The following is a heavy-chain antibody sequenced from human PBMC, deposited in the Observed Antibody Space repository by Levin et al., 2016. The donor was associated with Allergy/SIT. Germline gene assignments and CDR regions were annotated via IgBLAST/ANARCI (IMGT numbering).Heavy chain of an antibody. V-gene: IGHV3-21*01. CDR3: ARDRVSYYDSSDIHDDY. Sequence: GESLKISCAASGFTFSSYSMNWVRQAPGKGLEWVSSISSSSSYIYYADSVKGRFTISRDNAKNSLYLQMNSLRAEDTAVYYCARDRVSYYDSSDIHDDYWGQGTLVTVSS. CDR2: ISSSSSYI. J-gene: IGHJ4*02. D-gene: IGHD3-22*01. CDR1: GFTFSSYS.